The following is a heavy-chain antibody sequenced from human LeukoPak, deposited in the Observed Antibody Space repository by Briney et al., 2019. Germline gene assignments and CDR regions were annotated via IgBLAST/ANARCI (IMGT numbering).Heavy chain of an antibody. CDR1: GFTFSSYG. CDR3: AKPGELLNVLDY. D-gene: IGHD1-26*01. V-gene: IGHV3-30*18. CDR2: ISYDGSNK. J-gene: IGHJ4*02. Sequence: GGSLRLSCAASGFTFSSYGMHWVRQAPGKGLEWVAVISYDGSNKYYADSVKGRFTISRDNSKNTLYLQMNSLRAEDTAVYYCAKPGELLNVLDYWGQGTLVTVSS.